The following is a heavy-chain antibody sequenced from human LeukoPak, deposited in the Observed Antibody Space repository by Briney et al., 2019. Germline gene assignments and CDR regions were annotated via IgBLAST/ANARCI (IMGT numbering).Heavy chain of an antibody. D-gene: IGHD6-13*01. CDR3: ARQSAAAGTDYFDY. CDR2: IYYSGST. J-gene: IGHJ4*02. CDR1: GGSISSYY. Sequence: SETLSLTCTVSGGSISSYYWSWIRQPPGKGLEWIGYIYYSGSTNYNPSLKSRVTISVDTSKNQLSLKLSSVTAADTAVYYCARQSAAAGTDYFDYWGQGTLVTVSS. V-gene: IGHV4-59*08.